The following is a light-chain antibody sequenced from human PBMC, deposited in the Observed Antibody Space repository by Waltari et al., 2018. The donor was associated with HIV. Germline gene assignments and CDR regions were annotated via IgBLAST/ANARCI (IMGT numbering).Light chain of an antibody. J-gene: IGLJ3*02. CDR3: AAWDDRLRVV. Sequence: QSVLTQPPSASGTPGQRVTISCSGRSSRIDINTVNWYQQRPGTAPKLLIYNNKQPPSGVPDRCSGSKSGTSASLAMSGLQSEDEAGYFCAAWDDRLRVVFGGGTKLTVL. CDR1: SSRIDINT. CDR2: NNK. V-gene: IGLV1-44*01.